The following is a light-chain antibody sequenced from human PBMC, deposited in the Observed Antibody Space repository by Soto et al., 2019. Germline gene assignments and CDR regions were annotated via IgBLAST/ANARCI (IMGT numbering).Light chain of an antibody. Sequence: EIVLTQSPGTLSLSPGERATLSCRASQSVSSSYLAWYQQKPGQTPRLLIYDASSRATGIPDRFSGSGSGTDFTLTISRLEPADFAVYYCQQYGSSPRTFGQGTKVEIQ. CDR1: QSVSSSY. J-gene: IGKJ1*01. V-gene: IGKV3-20*01. CDR2: DAS. CDR3: QQYGSSPRT.